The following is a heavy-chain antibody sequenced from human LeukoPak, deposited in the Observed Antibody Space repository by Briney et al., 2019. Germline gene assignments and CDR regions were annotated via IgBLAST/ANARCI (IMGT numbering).Heavy chain of an antibody. J-gene: IGHJ4*02. V-gene: IGHV3-74*01. CDR2: ISSDGSFT. CDR1: GFTFTNYW. D-gene: IGHD3-10*01. CDR3: TRPLIITAGRGFDS. Sequence: GGSLRLSCAASGFTFTNYWIHWVRHAPGKGLVWVSHISSDGSFTDYADSVRGRFTISRDNAKSTVYLQINSLRGDDTAIYYCTRPLIITAGRGFDSWGQGTLVTVSS.